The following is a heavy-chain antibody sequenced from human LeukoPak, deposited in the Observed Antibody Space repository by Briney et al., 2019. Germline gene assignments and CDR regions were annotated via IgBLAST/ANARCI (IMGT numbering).Heavy chain of an antibody. CDR2: INHSGST. D-gene: IGHD3-10*01. CDR1: GGSSSGYY. J-gene: IGHJ4*02. Sequence: SETLSLTCAVYGGSSSGYYWSWIRQPPGKGLEWIGEINHSGSTNYNPSLKSRVTISVDTSKNQFSLKLSSVTAADTAVYYCARVFGLRFDYWGQGTLVTVSS. V-gene: IGHV4-34*01. CDR3: ARVFGLRFDY.